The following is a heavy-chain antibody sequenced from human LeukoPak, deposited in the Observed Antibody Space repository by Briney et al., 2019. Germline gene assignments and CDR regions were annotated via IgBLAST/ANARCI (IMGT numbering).Heavy chain of an antibody. J-gene: IGHJ4*02. CDR1: GYTFTGYY. V-gene: IGHV1-2*02. CDR3: ARDAPTYCSGGSCYQGNVYFDY. CDR2: INPNSGGT. D-gene: IGHD2-15*01. Sequence: HEASVKVSCKASGYTFTGYYMHWVRQAPGQGLEWMGWINPNSGGTNYAQKFQGRVTMTRDTSISTAYMELSRLRSDDTAVYYCARDAPTYCSGGSCYQGNVYFDYWGQGTLVTVSS.